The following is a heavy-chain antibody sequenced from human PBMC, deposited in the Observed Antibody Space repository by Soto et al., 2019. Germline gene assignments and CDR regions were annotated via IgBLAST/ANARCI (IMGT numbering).Heavy chain of an antibody. CDR2: ITTSGSDM. Sequence: GGSLRLSCAGSGFPFSTYGMNWVRQAPGKGLEWIAHITTSGSDMNYADSVKGRFTIYRDNSKSSVILQMNSLRVEDTAIYYCVRERFLHDMTCQDAWGQGTQVTISS. V-gene: IGHV3-48*03. CDR3: VRERFLHDMTCQDA. CDR1: GFPFSTYG. D-gene: IGHD3-3*01. J-gene: IGHJ4*02.